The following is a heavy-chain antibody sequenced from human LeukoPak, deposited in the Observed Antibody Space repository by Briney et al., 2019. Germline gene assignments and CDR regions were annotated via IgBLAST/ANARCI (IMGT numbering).Heavy chain of an antibody. D-gene: IGHD5-18*01. CDR2: ISHSGST. CDR3: AGRGFNYGLRTSLAY. J-gene: IGHJ4*02. CDR1: GASFSGYY. V-gene: IGHV4-34*01. Sequence: SETLSLTCAVYGASFSGYYWNWIRQPPGKGLEWIGEISHSGSTKYNPSLESRVTMSADTSKNQFSLRLSSVTAADTALYYCAGRGFNYGLRTSLAYWGQGTLVTVSS.